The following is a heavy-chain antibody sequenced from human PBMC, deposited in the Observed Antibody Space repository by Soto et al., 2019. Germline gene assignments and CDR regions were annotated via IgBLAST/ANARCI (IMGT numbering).Heavy chain of an antibody. CDR2: INHSGGT. CDR3: ARDRQYYPFWGGNQNEGPHCMDV. V-gene: IGHV4-34*01. D-gene: IGHD3-3*02. Sequence: SETLSLTCSVYGGSIGGYTWTWIRRAPGKGLEWIGEINHSGGTNYNSSLKSRVIISVDTTKNQFSLIVYSVTAADTAVCYCARDRQYYPFWGGNQNEGPHCMDVLGQGTTVTVSS. J-gene: IGHJ6*02. CDR1: GGSIGGYT.